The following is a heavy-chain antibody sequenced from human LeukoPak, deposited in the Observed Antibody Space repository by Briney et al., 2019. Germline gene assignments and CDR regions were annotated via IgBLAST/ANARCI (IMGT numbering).Heavy chain of an antibody. D-gene: IGHD2-2*01. J-gene: IGHJ5*02. CDR2: MNPKSGNT. CDR3: ARVWCSSTNCLNGWFDP. CDR1: RYTFTTYD. V-gene: IGHV1-8*02. Sequence: GASVKVSCKGSRYTFTTYDINWVRQAAGQGLEWMGWMNPKSGNTGYVQKFQGRVTMTRNTSINTAYMELSSLTSEDTAVYYCARVWCSSTNCLNGWFDPWGQGTLVTVSS.